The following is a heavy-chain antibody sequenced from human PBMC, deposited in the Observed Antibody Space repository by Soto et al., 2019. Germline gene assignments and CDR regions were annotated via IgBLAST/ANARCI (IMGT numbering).Heavy chain of an antibody. Sequence: EVQLLESGGGLVQRGGSLRLSCAASGFTFSSDAMSWVRQAPGKGLEWVSGISTGGSTIYADSVKGRFSISRDNSNNRLYLQLNSLTVEDTAIYYCATRFGGYDWAWFDPWGQGTQVTVSS. CDR3: ATRFGGYDWAWFDP. J-gene: IGHJ5*02. CDR2: ISTGGST. D-gene: IGHD5-12*01. CDR1: GFTFSSDA. V-gene: IGHV3-23*01.